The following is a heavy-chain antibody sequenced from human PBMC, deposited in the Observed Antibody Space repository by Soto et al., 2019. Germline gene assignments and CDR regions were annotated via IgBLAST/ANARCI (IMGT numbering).Heavy chain of an antibody. CDR3: ARVYNWTERGLYNWFDP. D-gene: IGHD1-20*01. CDR2: IIPIFGTA. Sequence: SVKVSCKASGGTFSSYAISWVRQAPGQGLEWMGGIIPIFGTANYAQKFQGRVTITADESTSTAYMELSSLRSEDTAVYYCARVYNWTERGLYNWFDPWGQGTLVTVSS. V-gene: IGHV1-69*13. J-gene: IGHJ5*02. CDR1: GGTFSSYA.